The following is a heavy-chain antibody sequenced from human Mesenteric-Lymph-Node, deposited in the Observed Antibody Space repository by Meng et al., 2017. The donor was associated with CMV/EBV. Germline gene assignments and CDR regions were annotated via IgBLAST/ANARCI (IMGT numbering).Heavy chain of an antibody. CDR1: GFTFSSYW. V-gene: IGHV3-7*01. J-gene: IGHJ4*02. D-gene: IGHD1-7*01. Sequence: GESLKISCAASGFTFSSYWMTWVRQAPGKGLEWVANINKDGSEKAYVDSVKGRFTISRDNAKNSLYLQMNSLRAEDTAVYYCARDKGWNYDYWGQGTLVTVSS. CDR2: INKDGSEK. CDR3: ARDKGWNYDY.